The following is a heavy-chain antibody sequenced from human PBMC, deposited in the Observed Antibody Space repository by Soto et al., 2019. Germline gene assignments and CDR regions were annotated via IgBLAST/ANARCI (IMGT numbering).Heavy chain of an antibody. V-gene: IGHV1-69*06. CDR2: SIPIFGPA. CDR1: GGTLSSYA. J-gene: IGHJ4*02. CDR3: ARGGDGYNLPLDY. Sequence: QVQLVQSGAEVKKPGSSVKVSCKASGGTLSSYAISWVRQAPGQGLEWMGGSIPIFGPANYAQKFPGRVTITADKSTSTAYMELSSLRSEDTAVYYCARGGDGYNLPLDYWGQGTLVTVSS. D-gene: IGHD5-12*01.